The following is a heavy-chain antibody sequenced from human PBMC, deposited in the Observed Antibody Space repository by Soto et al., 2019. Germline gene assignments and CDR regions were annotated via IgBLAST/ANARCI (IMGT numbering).Heavy chain of an antibody. CDR3: ARLRLQRLPGYMGEGAYYYGVDV. D-gene: IGHD3-16*01. V-gene: IGHV4-59*01. Sequence: LSLTCTVSGGSTSSYYWSWIRQPPGKGLEWIGYIYYSGSTNYNPSLKSRVTISVDTSKNQFSLKLSSVTAADTAVYYCARLRLQRLPGYMGEGAYYYGVDVWGQGTTVTVSS. CDR2: IYYSGST. J-gene: IGHJ6*02. CDR1: GGSTSSYY.